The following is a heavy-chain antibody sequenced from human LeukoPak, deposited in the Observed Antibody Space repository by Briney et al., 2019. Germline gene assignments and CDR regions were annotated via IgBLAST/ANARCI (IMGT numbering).Heavy chain of an antibody. CDR3: ARHLSGSYSGYYFDY. D-gene: IGHD1-26*01. J-gene: IGHJ4*02. V-gene: IGHV5-51*01. CDR2: IYPGDSHT. Sequence: GESLKISCKGSGYSFTSYWIGWVRQMPGKGLEWMGVIYPGDSHTRYSPSFQGQVTISADKSISTAILQWSSLKASDTAMYYCARHLSGSYSGYYFDYWGQGTLVTVSS. CDR1: GYSFTSYW.